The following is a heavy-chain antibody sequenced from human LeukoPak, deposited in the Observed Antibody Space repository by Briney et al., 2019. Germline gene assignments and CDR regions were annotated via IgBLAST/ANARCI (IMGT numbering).Heavy chain of an antibody. V-gene: IGHV4-59*01. D-gene: IGHD5-24*01. J-gene: IGHJ5*02. CDR2: IYYSGST. CDR3: ARGEMATTLPFDP. Sequence: PSETLSLTCTVSGGSISSNYWSWIRQPPGKGLEWIGYIYYSGSTNYNPSLKSRVTISVDTSKNQFSLKLSSVTAADTAVYYCARGEMATTLPFDPWGQGTLVTVSS. CDR1: GGSISSNY.